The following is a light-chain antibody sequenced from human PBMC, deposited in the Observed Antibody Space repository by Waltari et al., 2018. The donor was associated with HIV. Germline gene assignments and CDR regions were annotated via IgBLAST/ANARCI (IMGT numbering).Light chain of an antibody. CDR2: EDN. Sequence: QSALTQPASVSGSLGQSTTTSCTGRTSVFGTDKLVCWYQQRPGKAHKLCIYEDNRLPSGISTCLAATQSGNAASRISAGLQAEDEADYYCSSYDGDAIVFGGGTELTVL. J-gene: IGLJ3*02. CDR1: TSVFGTDKL. CDR3: SSYDGDAIV. V-gene: IGLV2-23*01.